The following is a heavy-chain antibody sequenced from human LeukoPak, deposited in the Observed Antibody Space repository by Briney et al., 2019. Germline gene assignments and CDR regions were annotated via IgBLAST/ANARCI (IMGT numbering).Heavy chain of an antibody. CDR3: ARVGYCSSTSCYSDDYYCYGMDV. Sequence: SETLSLTCTVSGGSISSYYWSWIRQPAGKGLEWIGRIYTSGSTNYNPSLKSRVTMSVDTSKNQFSLKLSSVTAADTAVYYCARVGYCSSTSCYSDDYYCYGMDVWGQGTTVTVSS. V-gene: IGHV4-4*07. D-gene: IGHD2-2*03. J-gene: IGHJ6*02. CDR1: GGSISSYY. CDR2: IYTSGST.